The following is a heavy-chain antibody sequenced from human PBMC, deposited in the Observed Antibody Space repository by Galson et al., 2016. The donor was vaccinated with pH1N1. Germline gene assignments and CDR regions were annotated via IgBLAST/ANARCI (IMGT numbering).Heavy chain of an antibody. CDR2: ISAYNGDT. D-gene: IGHD6-19*01. CDR1: NYTFTAYS. J-gene: IGHJ2*01. CDR3: AGHRSGWSGALTYWHFDL. V-gene: IGHV1-18*01. Sequence: VKVSCKASNYTFTAYSLSWVRQAPGQGLEWMAWISAYNGDTKYAEKFQGRVTMTTDTSANTAYMELRSLRPDDTAVYYCAGHRSGWSGALTYWHFDLWGRGTLVTVSS.